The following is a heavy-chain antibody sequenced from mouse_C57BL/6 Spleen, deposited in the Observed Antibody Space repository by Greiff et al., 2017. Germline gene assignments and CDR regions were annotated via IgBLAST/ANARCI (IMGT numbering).Heavy chain of an antibody. D-gene: IGHD3-2*02. J-gene: IGHJ4*01. CDR3: ARKAQAYYAMDY. CDR1: GYTFTSYW. V-gene: IGHV1-64*01. Sequence: VKLQQPGAELVKPGASVKLSCKASGYTFTSYWMHWVKQRPGQGLEWIGMIHPNSGSTNYNEKFKSKATLTVDKSSSTAYMQLSSLTSEDSAVYYCARKAQAYYAMDYWGQGTSVTVSS. CDR2: IHPNSGST.